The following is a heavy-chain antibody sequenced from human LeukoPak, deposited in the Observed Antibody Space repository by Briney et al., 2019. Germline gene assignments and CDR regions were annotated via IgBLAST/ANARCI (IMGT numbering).Heavy chain of an antibody. CDR3: ARRDDYGDLNWFDP. Sequence: GASVKVSCKASGYSLTTYYMHWVRQAPGQGLEWMGWISAYNGNTNYAQKLQGRVTMTTDTSTSTAYMELRSLRSDDTAVYYCARRDDYGDLNWFDPWGQGTLVTVSS. V-gene: IGHV1-18*04. CDR2: ISAYNGNT. J-gene: IGHJ5*02. CDR1: GYSLTTYY. D-gene: IGHD4-17*01.